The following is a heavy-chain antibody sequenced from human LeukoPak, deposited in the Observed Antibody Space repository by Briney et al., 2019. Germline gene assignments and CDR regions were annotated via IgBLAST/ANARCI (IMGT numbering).Heavy chain of an antibody. CDR3: ARDGVPGGRDV. Sequence: GGSLRLSCAASGFTFSSYSMNWVRQAPGKGLEWVANINREGNDKNYVDSVKGRFTISRDNAKNSLYLQMNSLRVEDTAVYYCARDGVPGGRDVWGQGTTVTVS. CDR1: GFTFSSYS. V-gene: IGHV3-7*01. J-gene: IGHJ6*02. CDR2: INREGNDK. D-gene: IGHD3-16*01.